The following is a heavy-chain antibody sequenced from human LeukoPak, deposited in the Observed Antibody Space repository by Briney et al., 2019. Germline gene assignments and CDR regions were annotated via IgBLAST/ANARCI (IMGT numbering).Heavy chain of an antibody. CDR2: IYSGGST. CDR3: AREPGRDTAMV. Sequence: GGSLRLSCAASGFTVSSNYMCWVRQAPGKGLEWVSVIYSGGSTYYADSVKGRFTISRDNSKNTLYLQMNSLRAEDTAVYYCAREPGRDTAMVWGQGTLVTVSS. J-gene: IGHJ4*02. D-gene: IGHD5-18*01. V-gene: IGHV3-66*02. CDR1: GFTVSSNY.